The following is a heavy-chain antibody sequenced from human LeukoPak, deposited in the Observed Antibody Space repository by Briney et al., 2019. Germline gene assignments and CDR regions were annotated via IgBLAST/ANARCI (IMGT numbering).Heavy chain of an antibody. CDR2: IKQDGSEK. D-gene: IGHD2-15*01. CDR1: GFIFSSHW. V-gene: IGHV3-7*01. Sequence: GGSLRLSCSASGFIFSSHWMRWVRQAPGKGLEWVANIKQDGSEKYYAHYMKGRFTISRDNAKNSLYLQMNSLRAEDTAVYYCARLGTAATMQRIDYWGQATLVTVSS. J-gene: IGHJ4*02. CDR3: ARLGTAATMQRIDY.